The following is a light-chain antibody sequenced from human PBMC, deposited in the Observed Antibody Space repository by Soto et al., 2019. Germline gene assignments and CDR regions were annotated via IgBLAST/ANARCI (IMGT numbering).Light chain of an antibody. CDR2: DIS. V-gene: IGKV3D-15*01. CDR1: QSVSSN. J-gene: IGKJ4*01. CDR3: QQYNDWPLT. Sequence: EIVMTQSPATLSVSPGERATLSCRASQSVSSNLAWYQQKPGQAPSLLIYDISARATGIPTRFSGSGSGTEFTLTISGLQSEDFAVYYCQQYNDWPLTFGGGTKVEIK.